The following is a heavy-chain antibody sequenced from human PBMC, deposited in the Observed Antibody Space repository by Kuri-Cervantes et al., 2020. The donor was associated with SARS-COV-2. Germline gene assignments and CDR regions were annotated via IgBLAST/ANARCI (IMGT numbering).Heavy chain of an antibody. J-gene: IGHJ4*02. Sequence: GESLKISCAASGFTFSSYAMHWVRQAPGKGLEYVSAISSNGGSTYYADSVKGRFTISRDNAKNSLYLQMNSLRAEDTAVYYCARQVEQFDYWGQGTLVTVSS. V-gene: IGHV3-64*02. CDR1: GFTFSSYA. CDR2: ISSNGGST. CDR3: ARQVEQFDY.